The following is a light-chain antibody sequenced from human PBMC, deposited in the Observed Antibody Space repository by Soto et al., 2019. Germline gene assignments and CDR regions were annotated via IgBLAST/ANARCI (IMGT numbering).Light chain of an antibody. CDR2: DAS. CDR3: QHRAKWPLT. CDR1: QSISRY. V-gene: IGKV3-11*01. Sequence: EIVLTQSPATLSLSPGERASLSCRASQSISRYLAWYQQKPGQAPRLLIYDASNRATGIPAKFSGSGSGTDFTLTISSLEPEDFAVYYCQHRAKWPLTFGGGTKVEI. J-gene: IGKJ4*01.